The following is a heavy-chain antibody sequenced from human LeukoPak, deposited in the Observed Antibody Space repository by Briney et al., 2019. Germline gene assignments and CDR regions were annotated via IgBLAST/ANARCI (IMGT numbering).Heavy chain of an antibody. V-gene: IGHV1-69*05. Sequence: ASVKVSCKASGGTFSSYAISWVRQAPGQGLEWMGRIIPIFGAANYAQKFQGRVTITTGESTSTAYMELSSLRSEDTAVYYCARDPHSYGYYYFDYWGQGTLVTVSS. D-gene: IGHD5-18*01. CDR3: ARDPHSYGYYYFDY. CDR1: GGTFSSYA. CDR2: IIPIFGAA. J-gene: IGHJ4*02.